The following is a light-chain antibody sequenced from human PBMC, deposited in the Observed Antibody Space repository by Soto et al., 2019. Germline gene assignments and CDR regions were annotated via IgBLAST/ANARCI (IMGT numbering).Light chain of an antibody. Sequence: DIQMTQSPSTLSAGVGDRVTITCRASQRISTYLNWYQQKPGKAPTLLIYAASSLQRGVPSRFSGGGSGTAFTLTINTLQPEDCATFFCRQCYSSPRTFGQGTKVEIK. V-gene: IGKV1-39*01. CDR2: AAS. CDR3: RQCYSSPRT. CDR1: QRISTY. J-gene: IGKJ1*01.